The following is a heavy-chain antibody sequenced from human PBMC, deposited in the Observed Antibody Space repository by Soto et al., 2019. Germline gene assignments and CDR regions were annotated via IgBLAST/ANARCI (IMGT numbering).Heavy chain of an antibody. CDR3: APVPAASSYYNTDV. CDR1: GFAFSSYA. V-gene: IGHV3-23*01. CDR2: IVDTGGRT. D-gene: IGHD2-2*01. J-gene: IGHJ6*02. Sequence: PGGSLRLSCTASGFAFSSYAMNWVRQAPGKGLEWVSGIVDTGGRTFYADSVKGRFTISRDNAKNTLYLEMNSLRAGDTAIYYCAPVPAASSYYNTDVWGQGTTVTVSS.